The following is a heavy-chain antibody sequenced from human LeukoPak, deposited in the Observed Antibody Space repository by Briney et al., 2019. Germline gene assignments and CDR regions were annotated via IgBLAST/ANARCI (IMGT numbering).Heavy chain of an antibody. CDR1: GFTFSSYA. V-gene: IGHV3-23*01. Sequence: PGGSLRLSCAASGFTFSSYAMSWVRQAPGKGLGWVSAISGSRGSTYYADSVKGRFTISRDNSKNTLYLQMNSLRAEDTAVYYCAKDSSYYYDASGYYFNYFDYWGQGTLVTVSS. D-gene: IGHD3-22*01. CDR3: AKDSSYYYDASGYYFNYFDY. CDR2: ISGSRGST. J-gene: IGHJ4*02.